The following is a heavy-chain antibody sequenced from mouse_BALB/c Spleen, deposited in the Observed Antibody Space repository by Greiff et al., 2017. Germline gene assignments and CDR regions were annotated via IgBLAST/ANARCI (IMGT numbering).Heavy chain of an antibody. CDR3: ARGPHDGYWFAY. J-gene: IGHJ3*01. Sequence: EVMLVESGGGLVQPGGSLRLSCATSGFTFTDYYMSWVRQPPGKALEWLGFIRNKANGYTTEYSASVKGRFTISRDNSQSILYLQMNTLRAEDSATYYCARGPHDGYWFAYWGQGTLVTVSA. D-gene: IGHD2-3*01. CDR2: IRNKANGYTT. CDR1: GFTFTDYY. V-gene: IGHV7-3*02.